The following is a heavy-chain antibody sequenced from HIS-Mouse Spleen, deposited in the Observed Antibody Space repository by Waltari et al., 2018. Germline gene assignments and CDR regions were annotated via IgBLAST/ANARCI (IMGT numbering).Heavy chain of an antibody. V-gene: IGHV2-70*15. J-gene: IGHJ4*02. D-gene: IGHD6-19*01. CDR1: GFSLITSGMS. Sequence: QVTLRESGPALVKPTQTLTLTCTFSGFSLITSGMSLSWIRQPPGKALEWLARIHWDDDKYYSTSLKTRLTISKDTSKNQVVLTMTNMDPVDTATYYCARIAEGYSSGWYAFDYWGQGTLVTVSS. CDR3: ARIAEGYSSGWYAFDY. CDR2: IHWDDDK.